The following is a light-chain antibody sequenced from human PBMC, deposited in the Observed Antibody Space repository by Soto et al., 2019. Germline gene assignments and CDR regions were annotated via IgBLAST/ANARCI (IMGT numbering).Light chain of an antibody. CDR2: AAN. CDR3: CSYAGSINWV. CDR1: RSDVGIYNL. V-gene: IGLV2-23*01. Sequence: QGALTPPAAVPGYPGPLLAISATRTRSDVGIYNLVSWYQQHPGKVPKLIIYAANKRPSGVSNRFSGSKSGSTASLTISGLQAEEEADYYCCSYAGSINWVFGGGTQLTAL. J-gene: IGLJ3*02.